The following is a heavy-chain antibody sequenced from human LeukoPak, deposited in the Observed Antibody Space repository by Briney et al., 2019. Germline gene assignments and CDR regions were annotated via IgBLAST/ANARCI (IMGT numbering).Heavy chain of an antibody. Sequence: GGSLRLSCAASGFPLTSYAMTWVRQAPGKGLQWGSTISVSGDSTYYADSVKGRFTISRDSSKSTLYLQMNSLRDEDTAVYYCAKYGSGSYYNGLYWGQGTLVTVSS. CDR3: AKYGSGSYYNGLY. D-gene: IGHD3-10*01. CDR1: GFPLTSYA. J-gene: IGHJ4*02. V-gene: IGHV3-23*01. CDR2: ISVSGDST.